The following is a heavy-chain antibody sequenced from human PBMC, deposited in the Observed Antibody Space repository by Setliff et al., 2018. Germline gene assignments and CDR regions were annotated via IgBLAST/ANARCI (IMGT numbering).Heavy chain of an antibody. J-gene: IGHJ5*01. CDR3: ARDLGNWFDS. Sequence: TGGSLRLSCAVSGFIVSDKHMTWLRQAPGKGPEWVSVIYNSDSTYYSDSVKGRFTISRDDSKNTVYLQMNSLRAEDTAVYYCARDLGNWFDSWGQGTLVTVSS. V-gene: IGHV3-53*01. CDR2: IYNSDST. CDR1: GFIVSDKH. D-gene: IGHD3-16*01.